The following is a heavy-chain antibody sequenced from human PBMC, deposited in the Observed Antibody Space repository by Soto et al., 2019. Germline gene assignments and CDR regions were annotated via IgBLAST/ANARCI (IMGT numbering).Heavy chain of an antibody. CDR2: SNPYNSNR. CDR1: GYTFNTYG. Sequence: QVRLVPSGAEVKKPGASVKVSCKASGYTFNTYGISWVRQAPGQGLEWVGWSNPYNSNRNYAVEFQGRVTMTTDTSTSTAYMELRSLRSDDTACYYCAVGTSGYDSTSLDYWGQGTLFSVAS. D-gene: IGHD5-12*01. J-gene: IGHJ4*02. CDR3: AVGTSGYDSTSLDY. V-gene: IGHV1-18*01.